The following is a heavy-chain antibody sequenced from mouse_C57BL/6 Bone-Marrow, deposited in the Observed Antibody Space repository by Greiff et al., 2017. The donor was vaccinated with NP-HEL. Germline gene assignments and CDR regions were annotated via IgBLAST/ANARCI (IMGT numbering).Heavy chain of an antibody. J-gene: IGHJ4*01. V-gene: IGHV1-15*01. CDR1: GYTFTDYE. D-gene: IGHD1-2*01. Sequence: LVESGAELVRPGASVTLSCKASGYTFTDYEMHWVKQTPVHGLEWIGAIDPETGGTAYNQKFKGKAILTADKSSSTAYMELRSLTSEDSAVYYCTRTAWSYYAMDYWGQGTSVTVSS. CDR2: IDPETGGT. CDR3: TRTAWSYYAMDY.